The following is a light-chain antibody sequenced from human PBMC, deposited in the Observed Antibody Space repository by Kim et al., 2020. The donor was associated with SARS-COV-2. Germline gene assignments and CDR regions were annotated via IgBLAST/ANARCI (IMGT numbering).Light chain of an antibody. Sequence: ASWYHQMPGQAPVLVIYGKDSRASGIPDRFSGSSSGDTTSLTITGAQAEDEADYYCNSRVGSGDQYVFGPGTKVTVL. J-gene: IGLJ1*01. V-gene: IGLV3-19*01. CDR2: GKD. CDR3: NSRVGSGDQYV.